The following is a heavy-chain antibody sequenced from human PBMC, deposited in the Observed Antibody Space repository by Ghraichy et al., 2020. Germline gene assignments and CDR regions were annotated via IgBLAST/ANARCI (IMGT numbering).Heavy chain of an antibody. J-gene: IGHJ4*02. Sequence: ASVKVSCKVSGYTLTALSMHWVRQAPGKGLEWMGGFDPEDGETIYAQKFQGRVTMTEDTSTDTAYMELSSLRSEDTAVYYCATDLYYYGSGSYSFGYWGQGTLVTVSS. CDR3: ATDLYYYGSGSYSFGY. CDR1: GYTLTALS. V-gene: IGHV1-24*01. D-gene: IGHD3-10*01. CDR2: FDPEDGET.